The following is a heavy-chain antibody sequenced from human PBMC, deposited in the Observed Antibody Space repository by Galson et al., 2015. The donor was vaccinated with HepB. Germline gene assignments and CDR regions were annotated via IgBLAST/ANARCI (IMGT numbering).Heavy chain of an antibody. CDR3: AKDRGTAYYDFWSDNPLANWFDP. V-gene: IGHV3-23*01. CDR2: ISGSGGST. J-gene: IGHJ5*02. D-gene: IGHD3-3*01. Sequence: SLRLSCAASGFTFSSYAMSWVRQAPGKGLEWVSAISGSGGSTYYADSVKGRFTISRDNSKNTLYLQMNSLRAEDTAVYYCAKDRGTAYYDFWSDNPLANWFDPWGQGTLVTVSS. CDR1: GFTFSSYA.